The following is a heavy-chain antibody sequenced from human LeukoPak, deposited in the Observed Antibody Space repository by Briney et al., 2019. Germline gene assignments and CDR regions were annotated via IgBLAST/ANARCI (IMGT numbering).Heavy chain of an antibody. J-gene: IGHJ5*02. Sequence: GGSLRLSCAASGFTFSSYAMSWVRQAPGKGLEWVSGISGGGGSTYYADSVKGRFTISRDNSKNTLYLQMVCLRAEDTAVYYCAKARRIQLWLSWGQGTLVTVSS. CDR3: AKARRIQLWLS. V-gene: IGHV3-23*01. D-gene: IGHD5-18*01. CDR2: ISGGGGST. CDR1: GFTFSSYA.